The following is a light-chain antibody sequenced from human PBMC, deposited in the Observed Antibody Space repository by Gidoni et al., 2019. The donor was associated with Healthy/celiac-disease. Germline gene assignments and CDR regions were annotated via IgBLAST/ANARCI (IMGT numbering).Light chain of an antibody. J-gene: IGKJ4*01. Sequence: EIVLTQSPATLSLSPGERATLSCRASQSVSSYLAWYQQKPGQAPRLLIYDASNRATGIPARFSGSGSGTDFTLTISSLEPEDFAVDNCQQRTTFXGXTKVEIK. CDR3: QQRTT. CDR1: QSVSSY. V-gene: IGKV3-11*01. CDR2: DAS.